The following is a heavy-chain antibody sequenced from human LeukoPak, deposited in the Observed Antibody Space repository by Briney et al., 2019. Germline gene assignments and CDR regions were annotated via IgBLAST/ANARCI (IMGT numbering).Heavy chain of an antibody. J-gene: IGHJ4*02. CDR1: GFTFSSYG. V-gene: IGHV3-23*01. Sequence: GGSLRLSCAASGFTFSSYGMSWVRQAPGKGLEWVSTISGSGTYYADSVKGRFTISRDNSKNTLYLQMNSLRAEDTAVYYCAKSGLNRFDYWGQGTLVTVSS. D-gene: IGHD2-15*01. CDR3: AKSGLNRFDY. CDR2: ISGSGT.